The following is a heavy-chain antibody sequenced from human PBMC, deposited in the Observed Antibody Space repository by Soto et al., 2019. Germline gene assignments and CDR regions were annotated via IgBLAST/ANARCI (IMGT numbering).Heavy chain of an antibody. CDR1: GGSISSGGYS. V-gene: IGHV4-30-2*01. J-gene: IGHJ6*02. Sequence: SETLSLTCAVSGGSISSGGYSWSWIRQPPGKGLEWIGYIYHSGSTYYNPSLKSRVTISVDRSKNQFSLKLSSVTAADTAVYYCASSMYYYDSSGYFSYGMEVWGQGTTVTVSS. CDR3: ASSMYYYDSSGYFSYGMEV. CDR2: IYHSGST. D-gene: IGHD3-22*01.